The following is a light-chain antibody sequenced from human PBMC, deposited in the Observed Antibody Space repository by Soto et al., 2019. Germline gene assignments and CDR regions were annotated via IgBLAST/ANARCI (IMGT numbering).Light chain of an antibody. CDR3: QQHTNWPLT. CDR2: DAS. Sequence: ETVLTQSPATLSFSPGGGAPLXWGASHSVSSYLAWYQQKPGQTPRLLIYDASTRATGIPARFSGSGSGTDFTLNISSLEPEDFAVYYCQQHTNWPLTFGGGTKVDIK. CDR1: HSVSSY. V-gene: IGKV3-11*01. J-gene: IGKJ4*01.